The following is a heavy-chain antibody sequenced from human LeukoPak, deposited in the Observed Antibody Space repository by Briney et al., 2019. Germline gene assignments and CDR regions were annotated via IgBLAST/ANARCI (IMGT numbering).Heavy chain of an antibody. CDR3: ARGPVGYCSSTSCWRGAVTTFGDY. CDR2: IKQDGSEK. Sequence: GGSLRLSCAASGFTFSSYWMSWVRQAPGKGLEWVANIKQDGSEKYYVDPVKGRFTISRDNAKNSLYLQMSSLRAEDTAVYYCARGPVGYCSSTSCWRGAVTTFGDYWGQGTLVTVSS. J-gene: IGHJ4*02. V-gene: IGHV3-7*01. D-gene: IGHD2-2*01. CDR1: GFTFSSYW.